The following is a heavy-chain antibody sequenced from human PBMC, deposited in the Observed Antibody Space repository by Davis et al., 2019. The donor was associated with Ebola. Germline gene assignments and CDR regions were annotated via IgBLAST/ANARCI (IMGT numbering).Heavy chain of an antibody. D-gene: IGHD4-17*01. CDR1: GGSMSSSRYY. V-gene: IGHV4-39*01. J-gene: IGHJ4*02. CDR2: IYYSVTS. Sequence: SETLSLTCTVSGGSMSSSRYYWGWIRQPPGRGLEWIGHIYYSVTSYYNSSLRSRVTISMDRSKKQFSLQMTSGTAADTATYYCVRASDGDYFFDYWGQGTLVTISS. CDR3: VRASDGDYFFDY.